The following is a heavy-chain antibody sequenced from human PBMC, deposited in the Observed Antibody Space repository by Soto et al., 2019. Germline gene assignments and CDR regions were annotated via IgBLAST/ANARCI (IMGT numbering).Heavy chain of an antibody. J-gene: IGHJ6*02. Sequence: GGSLRLSCAASGFTFKDHAMNWVRQAPGKGLEWLSVISGSGEHTYPAASVKGRFTISRDNSKKIMYLQMDRLRVEDTALYYCARDRMLYATDYFYPMDVWGQGTTVTVSS. V-gene: IGHV3-23*01. CDR2: ISGSGEHT. CDR1: GFTFKDHA. CDR3: ARDRMLYATDYFYPMDV. D-gene: IGHD2-8*01.